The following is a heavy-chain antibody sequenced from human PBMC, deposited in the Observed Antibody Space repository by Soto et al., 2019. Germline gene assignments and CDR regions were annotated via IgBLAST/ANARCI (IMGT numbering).Heavy chain of an antibody. D-gene: IGHD5-12*01. Sequence: EVQLLESGGGLVQPGGSLRLSCAASGLTFSSYAMSWVRQAPGKGLEWVSAISGSGGSTYYADSVKGRFTISRDNSKKTLYLQMNSLRAEDTAVYYCAKGPQMATTLFGYWGQGTLVTFYS. V-gene: IGHV3-23*01. CDR3: AKGPQMATTLFGY. CDR1: GLTFSSYA. CDR2: ISGSGGST. J-gene: IGHJ4*02.